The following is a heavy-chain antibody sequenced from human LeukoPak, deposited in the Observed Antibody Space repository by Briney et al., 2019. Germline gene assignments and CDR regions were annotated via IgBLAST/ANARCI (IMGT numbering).Heavy chain of an antibody. CDR3: ARGTPRYSNYNYYYMDV. D-gene: IGHD4-11*01. J-gene: IGHJ6*03. Sequence: SETLSLTCTVSGGSISSSSYYWSWIRQPPGKGLEWIGYIYYSGSTNYNPSLKSRVTISVDTSKNQFSLKLSSVTAADTAVYYCARGTPRYSNYNYYYMDVWGKGTTVTVSS. V-gene: IGHV4-61*01. CDR2: IYYSGST. CDR1: GGSISSSSYY.